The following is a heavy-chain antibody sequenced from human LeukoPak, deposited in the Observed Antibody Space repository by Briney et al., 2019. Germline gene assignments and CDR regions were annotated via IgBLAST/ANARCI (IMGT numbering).Heavy chain of an antibody. Sequence: ASVNVSCKASGGTFSSYAISWVRQAPGQGLEWMGGIIPIFGTANYAQKFQGRVTITADESTSTAYMELSSLRSEDTAVYYCAGYCSGGSCYFYYYYGMDVWGQGTTVTVSS. J-gene: IGHJ6*02. CDR3: AGYCSGGSCYFYYYYGMDV. V-gene: IGHV1-69*13. CDR2: IIPIFGTA. CDR1: GGTFSSYA. D-gene: IGHD2-15*01.